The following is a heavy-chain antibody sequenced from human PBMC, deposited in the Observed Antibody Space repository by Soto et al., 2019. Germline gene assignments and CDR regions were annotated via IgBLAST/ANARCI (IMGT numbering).Heavy chain of an antibody. D-gene: IGHD6-13*01. CDR1: GGSISSNY. J-gene: IGHJ3*02. CDR2: IYTSGST. V-gene: IGHV4-4*07. Sequence: SETLSLTCTVSGGSISSNYWSWIRQPAGKGLEWIGRIYTSGSTNYNPSLKSRVTMSVDTPKNQFSLKLSSVTAADTAVYYCARDPIYSSSWYKGRAGKTDAFDIWGQATMVTVSS. CDR3: ARDPIYSSSWYKGRAGKTDAFDI.